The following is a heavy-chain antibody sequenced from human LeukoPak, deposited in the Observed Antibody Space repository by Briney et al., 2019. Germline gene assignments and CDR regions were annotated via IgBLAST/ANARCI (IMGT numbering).Heavy chain of an antibody. CDR2: INHSGST. J-gene: IGHJ4*02. CDR3: ARRGSWRYDY. D-gene: IGHD1-26*01. CDR1: GGSFSGYY. Sequence: PSETLSLTCAVYGGSFSGYYWSWIRQPPGKGLEWIGEINHSGSTNYNPSLKSRVTISVDTSKNQFSLKLSSVTAADTAVYYCARRGSWRYDYWGQGTLVTVSS. V-gene: IGHV4-34*01.